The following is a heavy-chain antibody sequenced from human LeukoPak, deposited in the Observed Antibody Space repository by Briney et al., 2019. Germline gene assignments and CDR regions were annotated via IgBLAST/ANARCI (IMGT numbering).Heavy chain of an antibody. CDR1: GFTFSSYE. Sequence: PGGSLRLSCVASGFTFSSYEMNWVRQVPGKALEWVSYTDFGGRIINYADHVKGRFTISRDNAKNSVYLQMNSLRAEDTAVYYCARGIGLERRYFQFDYWGQGILVTVSS. CDR2: TDFGGRII. V-gene: IGHV3-48*03. CDR3: ARGIGLERRYFQFDY. J-gene: IGHJ4*02. D-gene: IGHD1-1*01.